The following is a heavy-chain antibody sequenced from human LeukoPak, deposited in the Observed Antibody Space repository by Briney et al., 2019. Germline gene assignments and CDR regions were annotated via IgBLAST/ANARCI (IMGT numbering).Heavy chain of an antibody. V-gene: IGHV3-30*03. J-gene: IGHJ4*02. D-gene: IGHD3-10*01. CDR2: ISYDGSNK. Sequence: GGSLRLSCAASGFTFSSYGMHWVRQAPGKGLEWMAVISYDGSNKYYADSVKGRFTISRDNSKNTLYLQMNSLKSEDTAVYYCSTYGSGRKFDYWGQGTLVTVSS. CDR1: GFTFSSYG. CDR3: STYGSGRKFDY.